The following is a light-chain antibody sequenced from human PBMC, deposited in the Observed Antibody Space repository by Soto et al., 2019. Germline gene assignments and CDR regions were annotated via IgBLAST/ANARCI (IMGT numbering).Light chain of an antibody. CDR3: QQRSDWPST. CDR2: DAS. V-gene: IGKV3-11*01. CDR1: QTVSSY. J-gene: IGKJ4*01. Sequence: EIVLTQSPATLSLSPGDRATLSCRASQTVSSYLAWYQQKPGQAPRLLIYDASSRATGIPARFSGSGSGTDFTLPITSLEPEDFEVYYCQQRSDWPSTFGGGTKVEIK.